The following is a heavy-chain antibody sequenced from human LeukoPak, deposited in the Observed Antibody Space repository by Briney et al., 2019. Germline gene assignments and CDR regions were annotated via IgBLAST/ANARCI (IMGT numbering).Heavy chain of an antibody. CDR1: GDSVSSNSAA. CDR2: TYYRSKWYN. J-gene: IGHJ6*02. Sequence: SQTLSLTCAISGDSVSSNSAAWNWIRQSPSRGLEWLGRTYYRSKWYNDYAVSVKSRITINPDTSKNQFSLQLNSVTPEDTAVHYCARDLVFGAAVAGEDYYYGMDVWGQGTTVTVSS. D-gene: IGHD6-19*01. V-gene: IGHV6-1*01. CDR3: ARDLVFGAAVAGEDYYYGMDV.